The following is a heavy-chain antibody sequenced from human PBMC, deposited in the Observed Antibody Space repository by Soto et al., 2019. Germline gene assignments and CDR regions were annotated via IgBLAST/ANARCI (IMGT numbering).Heavy chain of an antibody. V-gene: IGHV4-31*03. Sequence: SETLSLTCTVSGGSISSCGYYWSWIRQHPGKGLEWIGYIYYSGSTYYNPSLKSRVTISVDTSKNQFSLKLSSVTAADTAVYYCATDIHGSTSRNDYYYYLMDFWGQRTTVTVS. D-gene: IGHD3-10*01. CDR3: ATDIHGSTSRNDYYYYLMDF. CDR2: IYYSGST. CDR1: GGSISSCGYY. J-gene: IGHJ6*02.